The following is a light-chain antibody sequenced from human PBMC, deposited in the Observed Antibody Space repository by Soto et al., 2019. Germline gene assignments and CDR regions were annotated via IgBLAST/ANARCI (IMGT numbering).Light chain of an antibody. CDR3: SSYTSSSTRV. V-gene: IGLV2-14*01. Sequence: QSALTQPASVSGSPGQSITISCTGTSSNVGDYNYVSWYQQHPGKAPKLMIFDVSNRPSGVSNRLSGSKSGNTASLTISGLQADDEADDYCSSYTSSSTRVFGTGTKLTVL. CDR1: SSNVGDYNY. J-gene: IGLJ1*01. CDR2: DVS.